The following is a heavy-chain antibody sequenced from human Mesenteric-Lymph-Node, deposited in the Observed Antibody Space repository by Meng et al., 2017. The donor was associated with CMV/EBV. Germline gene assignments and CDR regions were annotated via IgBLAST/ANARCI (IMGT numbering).Heavy chain of an antibody. CDR3: ASNPVTGGAVFDI. CDR1: GGTFSSYA. J-gene: IGHJ3*02. D-gene: IGHD3-3*01. V-gene: IGHV1-18*01. CDR2: ISAYNGYT. Sequence: ASVKVFCKASGGTFSSYAISWVRQAPGQGLEWMGWISAYNGYTNYAQKFQGRVTMTTDTSTSTAYMDLRSLRSDDTAVYYCASNPVTGGAVFDIWGQGTMVTVSS.